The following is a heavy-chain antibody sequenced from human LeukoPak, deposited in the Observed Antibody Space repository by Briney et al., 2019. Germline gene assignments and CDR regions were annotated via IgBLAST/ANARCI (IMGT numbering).Heavy chain of an antibody. Sequence: GGSLRLSCAASGFTFSSYGMHWVRQAPGKGLEWVTFIRYDGSNKYYADSVKGRFTASRDNAKNTLYLQMNSLRTEDTAVYYCARGLYGPDYWGQGTLVTVSS. D-gene: IGHD2/OR15-2a*01. CDR2: IRYDGSNK. V-gene: IGHV3-30*02. CDR1: GFTFSSYG. J-gene: IGHJ4*02. CDR3: ARGLYGPDY.